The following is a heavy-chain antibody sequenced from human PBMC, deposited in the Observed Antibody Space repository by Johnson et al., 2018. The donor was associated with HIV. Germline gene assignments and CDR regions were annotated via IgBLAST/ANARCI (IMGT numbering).Heavy chain of an antibody. D-gene: IGHD6-13*01. CDR3: ARDGESQQLPLGDAFDV. Sequence: EVQLVESGGGLVQPGRSLRLSCAASGFTFDDYAMHWVRQAPGKGLEWVSGLSWNSISIRYADSVKGRFTISRDNAKNSLYLQMNSLRVEDTALYYCARDGESQQLPLGDAFDVWGQGTMVTVSS. J-gene: IGHJ3*01. CDR2: LSWNSISI. CDR1: GFTFDDYA. V-gene: IGHV3-9*01.